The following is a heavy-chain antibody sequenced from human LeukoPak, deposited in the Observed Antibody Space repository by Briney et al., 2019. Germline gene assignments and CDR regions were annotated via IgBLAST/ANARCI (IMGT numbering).Heavy chain of an antibody. Sequence: GGSLRLSCAASGFTFSNYAMSWVRQAPGKGLEWVSTISDSGGSAYYADSVKGRFTISRDNSKNTLYLQMNSLRAEDTAVYYCAQMGSGSYYSLGYYYYGMDVWGQGTTVTVSS. V-gene: IGHV3-23*01. J-gene: IGHJ6*02. CDR3: AQMGSGSYYSLGYYYYGMDV. CDR1: GFTFSNYA. CDR2: ISDSGGSA. D-gene: IGHD3-10*01.